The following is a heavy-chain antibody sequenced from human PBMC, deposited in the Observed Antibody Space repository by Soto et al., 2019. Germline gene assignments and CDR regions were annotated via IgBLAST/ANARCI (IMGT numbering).Heavy chain of an antibody. J-gene: IGHJ6*02. D-gene: IGHD1-20*01. CDR3: AKTRDNNINYHYALDV. CDR1: GASVSSPTYY. Sequence: QVQLQESGPGLVKPSETLSLSCTVSGASVSSPTYYWNWIQQRPGKPLEWLGYIYYRGSTNYNPSLKCRVTISLDTFTDPFSLKLSSVTAADTAVYYCAKTRDNNINYHYALDVWGPGATVTVSS. V-gene: IGHV4-61*01. CDR2: IYYRGST.